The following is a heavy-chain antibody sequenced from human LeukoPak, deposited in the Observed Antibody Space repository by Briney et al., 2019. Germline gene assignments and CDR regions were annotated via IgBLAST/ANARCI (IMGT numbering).Heavy chain of an antibody. Sequence: SETLSLTCTVSGGSISSSSYYWGWLRQPPGKGLEWIGSIYYSGSTYYNPSLKSRVTISVDTSKNQFSLKLSSVTAADTAVYYCARRDYGYFFDYWGQGTLVTVSS. D-gene: IGHD5-18*01. CDR1: GGSISSSSYY. CDR3: ARRDYGYFFDY. J-gene: IGHJ4*02. V-gene: IGHV4-39*01. CDR2: IYYSGST.